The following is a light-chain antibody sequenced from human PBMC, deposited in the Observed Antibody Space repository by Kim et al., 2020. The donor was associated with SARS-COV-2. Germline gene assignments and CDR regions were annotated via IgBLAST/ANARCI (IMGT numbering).Light chain of an antibody. CDR2: GAS. CDR1: QSVSSSY. CDR3: QQYGSSPQT. V-gene: IGKV3-20*01. Sequence: SQGERATRSCRASQSVSSSYLDWYQQKPGQAPRLLIYGASSRATGIPDRFSGSGSGTDFTLTISRLEPEDFAVYYCQQYGSSPQTFGGGTKVDIK. J-gene: IGKJ4*01.